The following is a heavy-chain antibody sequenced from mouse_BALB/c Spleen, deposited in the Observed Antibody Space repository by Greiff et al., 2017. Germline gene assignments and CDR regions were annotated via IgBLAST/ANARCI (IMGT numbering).Heavy chain of an antibody. D-gene: IGHD1-1*01. Sequence: DVHLVESGGGLVKPGGSLKLSCAASGFTFSSYAMSWVRQTPEKRLEWVASISSGGSTYYPDSVKGRFTISRDNARNILYLQMSSLRSEDTAMYYCAREDYYGSRDYWGQGTTLTVSS. CDR3: AREDYYGSRDY. V-gene: IGHV5-6-5*01. CDR2: ISSGGST. CDR1: GFTFSSYA. J-gene: IGHJ2*01.